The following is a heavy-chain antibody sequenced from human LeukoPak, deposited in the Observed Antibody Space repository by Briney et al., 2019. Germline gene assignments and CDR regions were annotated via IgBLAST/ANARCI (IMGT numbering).Heavy chain of an antibody. CDR2: ISSSGSTI. D-gene: IGHD3-10*01. Sequence: GGSLRLSCAASGFTFSSYEMSWVRQAPGKGLEWVSYISSSGSTIYYADSVKHRFTISRDNTKNLLYLEMNSLRAEDTAMYFCVRDVGAVRGEVYFDYWGQGTLVTVSS. J-gene: IGHJ4*02. CDR3: VRDVGAVRGEVYFDY. CDR1: GFTFSSYE. V-gene: IGHV3-48*03.